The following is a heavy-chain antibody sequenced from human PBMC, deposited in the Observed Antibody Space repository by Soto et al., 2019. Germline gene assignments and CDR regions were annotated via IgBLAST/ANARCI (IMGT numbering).Heavy chain of an antibody. CDR3: AYSSGWYRHDV. CDR1: GDSISSPKW. CDR2: HLHSGTT. V-gene: IGHV4-4*02. Sequence: QVQLQESGPGLVKPSGTLSLTCAVSGDSISSPKWWTWLRQPPGKGLEWIGDHLHSGTTNYNPSLKSRVSISVDKPRNQFSLKLTSVTDADTAIYFCAYSSGWYRHDVWGQGTSVTISS. D-gene: IGHD6-19*01. J-gene: IGHJ3*01.